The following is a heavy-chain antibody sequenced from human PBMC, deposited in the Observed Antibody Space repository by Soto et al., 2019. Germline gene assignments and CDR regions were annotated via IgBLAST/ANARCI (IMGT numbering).Heavy chain of an antibody. J-gene: IGHJ4*02. Sequence: QVQLQESGAGLVKPSQTLSLTCTVSGGSISSGDYYWSWIRQPPGKGLEWIGYIYYSGSTYYNPSLKSRVTISVDTSNNQFSLKLSSVTAADTAVYYCARVGGFGATTIDYWGQGTLVTVSS. CDR2: IYYSGST. CDR3: ARVGGFGATTIDY. V-gene: IGHV4-30-4*01. CDR1: GGSISSGDYY. D-gene: IGHD3-10*01.